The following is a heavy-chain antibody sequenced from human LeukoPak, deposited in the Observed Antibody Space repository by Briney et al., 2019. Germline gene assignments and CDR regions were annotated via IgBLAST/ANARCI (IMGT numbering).Heavy chain of an antibody. J-gene: IGHJ6*02. Sequence: TGRSLRLSCAASGFSFSSYGMHWVRQPPGKGLEWVAFISYDGSNKYYADSVKGRFTISRDNSQNTVYLQMNSVRGEDTAVYYCARDGTSYGMDVWGQGPTVTVSS. CDR3: ARDGTSYGMDV. CDR2: ISYDGSNK. CDR1: GFSFSSYG. V-gene: IGHV3-30*03. D-gene: IGHD1-1*01.